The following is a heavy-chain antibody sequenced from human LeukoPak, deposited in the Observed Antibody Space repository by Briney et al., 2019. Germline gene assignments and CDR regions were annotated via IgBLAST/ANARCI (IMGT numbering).Heavy chain of an antibody. D-gene: IGHD3-3*01. CDR2: IKSKTDGGTT. CDR3: TTGVTIFGVVLSDI. V-gene: IGHV3-15*01. J-gene: IGHJ3*02. Sequence: GGSLRLSCAASGFTFSNAWMSWVRQAPGKGLEWVGRIKSKTDGGTTDYAAPVKGRFTISRDDSKNTLYLQMNSLKTEDTAVYYCTTGVTIFGVVLSDIWGQGTMVTVSS. CDR1: GFTFSNAW.